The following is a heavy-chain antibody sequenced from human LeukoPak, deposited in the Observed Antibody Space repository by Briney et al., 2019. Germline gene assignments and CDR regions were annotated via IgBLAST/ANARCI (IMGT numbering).Heavy chain of an antibody. CDR1: GYTFTGYY. CDR3: ARDPGNYYDSSGYYYAFDY. CDR2: INPNSGGT. D-gene: IGHD3-22*01. J-gene: IGHJ4*02. V-gene: IGHV1-2*02. Sequence: GASVKVSCKASGYTFTGYYVHWVRQAPGQGLEWMGWINPNSGGTNYAQKFQGRVTMTRDTSISTAYMELSRLRSDDTAVYYCARDPGNYYDSSGYYYAFDYWGQGTLVTVSS.